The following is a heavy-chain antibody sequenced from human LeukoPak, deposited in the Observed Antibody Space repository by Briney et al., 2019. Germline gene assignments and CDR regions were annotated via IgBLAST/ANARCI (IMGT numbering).Heavy chain of an antibody. CDR1: GFTFSSYS. Sequence: GGSLRLSCAASGFTFSSYSMNWVRQAPGKGLEWVSSISSSSSYIYYADSVKGRFTISRDNAKNSLYLQMNSLRAEDTALYYCARAGYGGTLYYFDYWGQGTLVAVSS. J-gene: IGHJ4*02. D-gene: IGHD4-23*01. V-gene: IGHV3-21*04. CDR3: ARAGYGGTLYYFDY. CDR2: ISSSSSYI.